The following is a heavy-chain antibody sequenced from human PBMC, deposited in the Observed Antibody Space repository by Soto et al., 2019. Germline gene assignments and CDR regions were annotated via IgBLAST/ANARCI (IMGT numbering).Heavy chain of an antibody. CDR1: GFTFSSYE. CDR2: ISSSGSTI. D-gene: IGHD3-22*01. Sequence: GGPLRLSCAASGFTFSSYEMNWVRQAPGKGLEWVSYISSSGSTIYYADSVKGRFTISRDNAKNSLYLQMNSLRAEDTAVYYCARGGTQYYYDSSGYYYYWGQGTLVTVSS. J-gene: IGHJ4*02. V-gene: IGHV3-48*03. CDR3: ARGGTQYYYDSSGYYYY.